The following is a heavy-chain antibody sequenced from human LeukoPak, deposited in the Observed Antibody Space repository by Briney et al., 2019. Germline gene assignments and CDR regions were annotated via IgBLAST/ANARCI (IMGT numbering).Heavy chain of an antibody. J-gene: IGHJ3*02. CDR1: GYTFTSYD. CDR3: ARDRPNYDYVWGSPLDAFDI. V-gene: IGHV1-8*01. CDR2: MNPNSGNT. Sequence: ASVKVSCKASGYTFTSYDINWVRQATGQGLEWMGWMNPNSGNTGYAQKFQGRVTMTRNTSISTAYMELSSLRSEDTAVYYCARDRPNYDYVWGSPLDAFDIWGQGTMVTASS. D-gene: IGHD3-16*01.